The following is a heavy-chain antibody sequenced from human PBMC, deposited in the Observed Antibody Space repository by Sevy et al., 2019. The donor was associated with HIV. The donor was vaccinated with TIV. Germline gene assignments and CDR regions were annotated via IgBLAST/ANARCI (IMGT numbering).Heavy chain of an antibody. V-gene: IGHV1-2*02. J-gene: IGHJ6*03. Sequence: ASVKVSCKASGYTFTGYYMHWVRQAPGQGLEWMGWINPNSGGTNYAQKFQGRVTMTRDTSISTAYMELSRLRSDDTAVYYCARTQSGAYYYYYMDVWGKGTTVTVSS. CDR1: GYTFTGYY. CDR3: ARTQSGAYYYYYMDV. CDR2: INPNSGGT.